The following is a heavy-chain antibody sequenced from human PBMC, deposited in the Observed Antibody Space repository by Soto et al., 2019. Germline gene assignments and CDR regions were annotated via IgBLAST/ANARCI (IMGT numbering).Heavy chain of an antibody. Sequence: PGGSLRLSCAASGFTFSDHYMDWVRQAPGKGLEWVGRTRNKAYSYTTEYAASVKGRFTISRDDSKNSLFLQMNTLKTEDTAVYYCARGRAGYSSGWYSDYRGQGALVTVSS. D-gene: IGHD6-19*01. J-gene: IGHJ4*02. CDR3: ARGRAGYSSGWYSDY. V-gene: IGHV3-72*01. CDR2: TRNKAYSYTT. CDR1: GFTFSDHY.